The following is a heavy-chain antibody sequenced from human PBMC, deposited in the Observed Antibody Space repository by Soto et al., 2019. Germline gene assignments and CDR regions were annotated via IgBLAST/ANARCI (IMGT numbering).Heavy chain of an antibody. V-gene: IGHV3-23*01. CDR2: LSGTGSNT. CDR1: GFAFSNHA. D-gene: IGHD3-10*01. CDR3: ARDEKYYGSGTYYRGPFDY. Sequence: GGSLRLSCAASGFAFSNHAMSWVRQAPGKGLEWVAGLSGTGSNTFYADSVRGRFTISRDNSKNTVYLQMTSLRVDDTAVYYCARDEKYYGSGTYYRGPFDYWGQGTLVTVSS. J-gene: IGHJ4*02.